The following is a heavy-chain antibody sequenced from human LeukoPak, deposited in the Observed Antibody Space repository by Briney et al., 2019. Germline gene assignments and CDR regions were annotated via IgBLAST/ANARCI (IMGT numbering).Heavy chain of an antibody. CDR3: ASCYRWSTGYCTSGICCHLDY. D-gene: IGHD2-8*01. J-gene: IGHJ4*02. V-gene: IGHV4-31*01. Sequence: SQTLSLTCTVSGGSISSGAYYWSWIRQHPGKGLEWIGYMFYSGNTYYNPSLKSQATISVDTSKNQFSLKLSSVTAADTAVYYCASCYRWSTGYCTSGICCHLDYWGQGTLVTVSS. CDR2: MFYSGNT. CDR1: GGSISSGAYY.